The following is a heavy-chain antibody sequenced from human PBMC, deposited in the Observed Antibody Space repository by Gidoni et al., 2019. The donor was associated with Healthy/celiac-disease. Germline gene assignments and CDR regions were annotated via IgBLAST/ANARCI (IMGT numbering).Heavy chain of an antibody. CDR1: GFTFDDYA. J-gene: IGHJ6*02. D-gene: IGHD2-2*02. Sequence: EVQLVESGGGLVQPGRSLRLSCAASGFTFDDYAMHWVRQAQGKGLEWVSGISWNSGSIGYADSVKGRFTISRDNAKNSLYLQMNSLRAEDTALYYCAKEGYCSSTSCNTDYYYYYGMDVWGQGTTVTVSS. CDR2: ISWNSGSI. CDR3: AKEGYCSSTSCNTDYYYYYGMDV. V-gene: IGHV3-9*01.